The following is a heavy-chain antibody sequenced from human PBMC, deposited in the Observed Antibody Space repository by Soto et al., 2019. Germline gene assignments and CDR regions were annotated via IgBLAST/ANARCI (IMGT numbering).Heavy chain of an antibody. J-gene: IGHJ5*02. D-gene: IGHD6-19*01. CDR3: ARGVAVAANNWFDP. CDR2: INPSGGST. V-gene: IGHV1-46*01. CDR1: GYTFTSHY. Sequence: ASVKVSCKASGYTFTSHYMHWVRQAPGQGLEWMGIINPSGGSTSYAQKLQGRVTMTTDTSTSTAYMELRSLRSDDTAVYYCARGVAVAANNWFDPWGQGTLVTVSS.